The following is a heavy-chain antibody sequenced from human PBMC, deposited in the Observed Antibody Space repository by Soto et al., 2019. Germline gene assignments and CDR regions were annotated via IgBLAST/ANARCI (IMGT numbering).Heavy chain of an antibody. Sequence: LSLTFAVYGGSFSGYQWTWIRQPPGKLLEWIGEINHRGSTNLNPSLGSRVTFLVDTSKNQFSLKLRSVTAADTAVYYCARGRQVAPSALLRSAGDYSLEVWGQGTTVNVSS. V-gene: IGHV4-34*01. CDR1: GGSFSGYQ. D-gene: IGHD2-2*01. CDR2: INHRGST. J-gene: IGHJ3*01. CDR3: ARGRQVAPSALLRSAGDYSLEV.